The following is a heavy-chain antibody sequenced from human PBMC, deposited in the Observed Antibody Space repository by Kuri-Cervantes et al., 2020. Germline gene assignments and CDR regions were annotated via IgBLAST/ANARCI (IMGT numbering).Heavy chain of an antibody. Sequence: GGSLRLSCLASGFTFSKFGMRWVCQAPGKGLEWVSAITDSGTTALYADSVKGRFTVSRDNSKNTLYLQMNSLRAEDTAVYYCARADYGSRNSGPNWFDPWDQGTLVTVSS. D-gene: IGHD3-10*01. V-gene: IGHV3-23*01. CDR3: ARADYGSRNSGPNWFDP. CDR2: ITDSGTTA. CDR1: GFTFSKFG. J-gene: IGHJ5*02.